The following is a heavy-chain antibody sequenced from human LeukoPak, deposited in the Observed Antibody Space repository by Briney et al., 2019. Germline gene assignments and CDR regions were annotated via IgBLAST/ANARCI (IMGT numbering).Heavy chain of an antibody. Sequence: ASVTVSCTASGYTFTIYDINWVRQAPGQGLGWMGIINHSGGSTSYAQKFQGRGTITRDMARSTVYMELSSLRSEDTAVYYCARDSVTFWGGYQMGLYYYYYYMDVWGKGTTVTVSS. D-gene: IGHD3-3*01. CDR1: GYTFTIYD. CDR2: INHSGGST. J-gene: IGHJ6*03. V-gene: IGHV1-46*01. CDR3: ARDSVTFWGGYQMGLYYYYYYMDV.